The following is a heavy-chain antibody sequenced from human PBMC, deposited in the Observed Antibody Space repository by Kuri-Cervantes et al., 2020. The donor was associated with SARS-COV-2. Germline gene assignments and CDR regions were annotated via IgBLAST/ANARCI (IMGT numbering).Heavy chain of an antibody. V-gene: IGHV3-21*01. Sequence: GESLKISCAASRFTFSSYAMNWVRQAPGKGLEWVSSISSSSSYIYYADSVKGRFTISRDNAKNSLYLQMNSLRAEDTAVYYRARDWAGTEGFDAFDIWGQGTMVTVSS. D-gene: IGHD3/OR15-3a*01. CDR3: ARDWAGTEGFDAFDI. CDR2: ISSSSSYI. CDR1: RFTFSSYA. J-gene: IGHJ3*02.